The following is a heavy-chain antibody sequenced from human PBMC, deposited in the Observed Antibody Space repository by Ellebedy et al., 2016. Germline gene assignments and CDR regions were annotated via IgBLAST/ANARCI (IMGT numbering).Heavy chain of an antibody. V-gene: IGHV5-51*01. Sequence: GGSLRLSCKGSGYDFFGYWIGWVRQMPGKGLEWMGIVYPDRSDSRYSPSFQGQAVISADKSINTAYLQWSSLKASDTAMYFCARLGSPHHLSPQFDFWGQGTLVTVSS. CDR2: VYPDRSDS. CDR1: GYDFFGYW. CDR3: ARLGSPHHLSPQFDF. D-gene: IGHD3-16*01. J-gene: IGHJ4*02.